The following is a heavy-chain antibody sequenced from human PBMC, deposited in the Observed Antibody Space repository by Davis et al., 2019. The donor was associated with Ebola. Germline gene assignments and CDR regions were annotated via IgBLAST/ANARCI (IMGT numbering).Heavy chain of an antibody. CDR2: IYYSGST. Sequence: MPSETLSLTCTVSGDSMSTYYWNWIRQPPGKGLEWIGNIYYSGSTNYNPSLKSRVTISVDTSKNQFSLKLSSVTAADTAVYYCARDISYWGQGTLVTVSS. CDR3: ARDISY. V-gene: IGHV4-59*01. CDR1: GDSMSTYY. J-gene: IGHJ4*02.